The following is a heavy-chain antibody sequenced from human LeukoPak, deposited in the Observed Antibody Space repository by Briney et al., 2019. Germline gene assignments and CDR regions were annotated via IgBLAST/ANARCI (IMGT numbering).Heavy chain of an antibody. V-gene: IGHV4-38-2*02. CDR1: GYSISSGYY. CDR3: AREERPGDYFDY. Sequence: SETLSLTCAVSGYSISSGYYWGWIRQPPGKGLDWIASMYHSGSTYYNPSLKSRVTISVDTSKNQFSLRLSSVTAADTAVYYCAREERPGDYFDYWGQGTLVTVSS. CDR2: MYHSGST. J-gene: IGHJ4*02. D-gene: IGHD6-25*01.